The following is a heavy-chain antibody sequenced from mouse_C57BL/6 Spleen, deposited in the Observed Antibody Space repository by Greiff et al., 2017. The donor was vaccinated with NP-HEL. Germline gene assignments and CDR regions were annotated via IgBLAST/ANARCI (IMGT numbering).Heavy chain of an antibody. D-gene: IGHD2-4*01. Sequence: EVQLQQSGPELVKPGASVKISCKASGYTFTDYYMNWVKQSHGKSLEWIGDINPNNGGTSYNQKLKGKATLTVDKSSSTAYMELRSRTSEDSAVYYWARRRIYYEYDREYYYAMDYWGQGTSVTVSS. V-gene: IGHV1-26*01. CDR1: GYTFTDYY. J-gene: IGHJ4*01. CDR2: INPNNGGT. CDR3: ARRRIYYEYDREYYYAMDY.